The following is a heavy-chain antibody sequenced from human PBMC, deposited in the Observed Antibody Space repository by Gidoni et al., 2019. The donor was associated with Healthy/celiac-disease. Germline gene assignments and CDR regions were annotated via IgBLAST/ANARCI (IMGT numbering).Heavy chain of an antibody. CDR3: VRVNSGYGYGYDY. Sequence: EVQLVESGGGLVRPGGSLRLSCAASGFTLSDHYMDWVRQAPGKGLEWVGRPTKKTNSDATEYGAAVKGRFIISRDDSKNSLYLQMNRLKTDDTAVYYCVRVNSGYGYGYDYWGQGTLVTVSS. V-gene: IGHV3-72*01. J-gene: IGHJ4*02. D-gene: IGHD5-18*01. CDR1: GFTLSDHY. CDR2: PTKKTNSDAT.